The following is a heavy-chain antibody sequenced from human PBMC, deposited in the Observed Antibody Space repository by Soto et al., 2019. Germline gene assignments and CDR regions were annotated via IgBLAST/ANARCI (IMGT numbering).Heavy chain of an antibody. CDR2: ISYDGSNK. D-gene: IGHD4-17*01. J-gene: IGHJ4*02. CDR3: AKVGGYGDSKRAIFLDY. CDR1: GFTFSSYG. V-gene: IGHV3-30*18. Sequence: GGSLRLSCAASGFTFSSYGMHWVRQAPGKGLEWVAVISYDGSNKYYADSVKGRFTISRDNSKNTLYLQMNSLRAEDTAVYYCAKVGGYGDSKRAIFLDYWGQGTLVTVSS.